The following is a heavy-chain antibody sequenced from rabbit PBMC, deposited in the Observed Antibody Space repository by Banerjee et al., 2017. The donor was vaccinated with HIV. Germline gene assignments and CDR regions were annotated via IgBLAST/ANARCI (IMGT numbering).Heavy chain of an antibody. CDR3: ARDRAGDYGGYAFDL. V-gene: IGHV1S45*01. Sequence: QQQLEESGGGLVKPEGSLTLTCTASGFSFSSSYWICWVRQAPGKGLEWIACIAAGSSGSSYYASWAKGRFTISKTSSTTVTLQMTSLTAADTATYFCARDRAGDYGGYAFDLWGQGTLVTVS. CDR1: GFSFSSSYW. J-gene: IGHJ4*01. CDR2: IAAGSSGSS. D-gene: IGHD2-1*01.